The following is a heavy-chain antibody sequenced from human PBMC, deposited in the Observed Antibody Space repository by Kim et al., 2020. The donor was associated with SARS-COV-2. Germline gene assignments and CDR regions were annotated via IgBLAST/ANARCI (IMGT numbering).Heavy chain of an antibody. Sequence: GGSLRLSCAASGFTFSSYAMHWVRQAPGKGLEYVSAISSNGGSTYYANSVKGRFTISRDNSKNTLYLQMGSLRAEDMAVYYCAREYLDSRSSFFDYWGQGTLVTVSS. CDR1: GFTFSSYA. J-gene: IGHJ4*02. V-gene: IGHV3-64*01. CDR3: AREYLDSRSSFFDY. D-gene: IGHD3-3*01. CDR2: ISSNGGST.